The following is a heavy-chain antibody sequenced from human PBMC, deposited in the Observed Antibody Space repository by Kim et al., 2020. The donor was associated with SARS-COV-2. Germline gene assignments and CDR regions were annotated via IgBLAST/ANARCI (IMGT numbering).Heavy chain of an antibody. CDR2: INSDGSST. V-gene: IGHV3-74*01. Sequence: GGSLRLSCAASGFTFSSYWMHWVRQAPGKGLVWVSRINSDGSSTSYADSVKGRFTISRDNAKNPLYLQMNRLRAEDTAVYYCARVAAEEDWFDPWGQGTLSPSPQ. CDR1: GFTFSSYW. D-gene: IGHD6-13*01. J-gene: IGHJ5*02. CDR3: ARVAAEEDWFDP.